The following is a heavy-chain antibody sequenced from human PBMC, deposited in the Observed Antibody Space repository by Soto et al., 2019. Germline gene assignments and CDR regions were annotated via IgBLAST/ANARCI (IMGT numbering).Heavy chain of an antibody. Sequence: EVQLLESGGGLVQPGGSLRLSCAASGFSFSSYAMNWVRQAPGKGLEWVSGISTSGRDTYYADSVKGRFTISRDNSKSTLYLLMNSLRAEDTAIYYCAKDLGSSGWLLFGLDVWGRGTTVIASS. CDR1: GFSFSSYA. V-gene: IGHV3-23*01. D-gene: IGHD6-19*01. J-gene: IGHJ6*02. CDR3: AKDLGSSGWLLFGLDV. CDR2: ISTSGRDT.